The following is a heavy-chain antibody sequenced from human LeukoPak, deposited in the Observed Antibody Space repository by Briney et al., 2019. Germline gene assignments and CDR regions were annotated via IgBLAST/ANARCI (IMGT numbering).Heavy chain of an antibody. CDR2: ISYDGSNK. J-gene: IGHJ4*02. CDR3: AKSVVYYDFWSLPNDY. Sequence: PGGSLRLSCAASGFTFSNYGMHSGCQAPGKGLGWVAIISYDGSNKYYADSVKGRFTISRDNSKNTLFLQMDSLRAEDTAVYYCAKSVVYYDFWSLPNDYWGQGTLVTVSS. D-gene: IGHD3-3*01. V-gene: IGHV3-30*18. CDR1: GFTFSNYG.